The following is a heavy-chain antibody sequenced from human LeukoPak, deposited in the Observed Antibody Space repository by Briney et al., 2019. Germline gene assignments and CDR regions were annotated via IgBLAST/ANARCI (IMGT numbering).Heavy chain of an antibody. J-gene: IGHJ4*02. D-gene: IGHD3-10*01. V-gene: IGHV3-23*01. CDR3: AKDMGRWFGELTYFDY. Sequence: GGSLRLSCAASGLTVSSNYMSWVRQAPGKGLEWVSAISGSGGSTYYADSVKGRFTISRDNSKNTLYLQMNSLRAEDTAVYYCAKDMGRWFGELTYFDYWGQGTLVTVSS. CDR1: GLTVSSNY. CDR2: ISGSGGST.